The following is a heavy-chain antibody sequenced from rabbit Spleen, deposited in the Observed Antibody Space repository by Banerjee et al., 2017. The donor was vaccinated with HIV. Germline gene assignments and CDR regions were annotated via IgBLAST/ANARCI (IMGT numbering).Heavy chain of an antibody. D-gene: IGHD4-2*01. CDR2: INIVTGKD. Sequence: QSLEESGGDLVKPEGSLTLTCKASGVSFSDKDVMCWVRQAPGKGLEWIACINIVTGKDVYATWAKGRFIMSRTSSTTVTLQMTSLTAADTATYFCARADAGSGAGYFNFWGPGTLVTVS. CDR1: GVSFSDKDV. CDR3: ARADAGSGAGYFNF. J-gene: IGHJ4*01. V-gene: IGHV1S40*01.